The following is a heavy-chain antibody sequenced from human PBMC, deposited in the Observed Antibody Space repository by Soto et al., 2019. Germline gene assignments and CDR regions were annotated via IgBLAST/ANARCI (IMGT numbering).Heavy chain of an antibody. CDR2: IVVGSGNT. D-gene: IGHD1-1*01. CDR1: GFTFTSSA. V-gene: IGHV1-58*01. J-gene: IGHJ6*02. CDR3: AAPTRTTGTTELYYYYGMDV. Sequence: SVKVSCKASGFTFTSSAVQWVRQARGQRLEWIGWIVVGSGNTNYAQKFQERVTITRDMSTSTAYMELSSLRSEDTAVYYCAAPTRTTGTTELYYYYGMDVWGQGITVTVSS.